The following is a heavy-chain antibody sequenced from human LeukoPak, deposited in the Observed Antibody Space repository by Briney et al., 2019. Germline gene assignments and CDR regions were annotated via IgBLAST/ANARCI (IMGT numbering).Heavy chain of an antibody. CDR1: GFTVSSNY. Sequence: PGGSLRLSCAASGFTVSSNYMGWVRQAPGKGLEWVSVIYSGGSTYYADSVKGRFTISRDNSKNTLYLQMNSLRAEDTAVYYCAKDRSSSGRTFDFWGQGTLVTVSS. D-gene: IGHD6-19*01. V-gene: IGHV3-66*01. J-gene: IGHJ4*02. CDR3: AKDRSSSGRTFDF. CDR2: IYSGGST.